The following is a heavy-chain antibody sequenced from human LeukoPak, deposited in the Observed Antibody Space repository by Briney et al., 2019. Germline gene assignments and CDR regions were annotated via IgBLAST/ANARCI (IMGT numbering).Heavy chain of an antibody. D-gene: IGHD3-10*01. V-gene: IGHV4-34*01. Sequence: KASETLSLTCAVYGGSFSGYYWSWIRQPPGKGLEWIGEVNHSGSTNYNPSLKSRVTISVDTSKNQFSLKLSSVTAADTAVYYCARGRPVLLWFGDPSNWFDPWGQGTLVTVSS. CDR2: VNHSGST. CDR3: ARGRPVLLWFGDPSNWFDP. J-gene: IGHJ5*02. CDR1: GGSFSGYY.